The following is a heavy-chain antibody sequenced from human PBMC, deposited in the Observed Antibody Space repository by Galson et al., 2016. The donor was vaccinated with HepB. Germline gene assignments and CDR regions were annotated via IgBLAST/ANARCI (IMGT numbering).Heavy chain of an antibody. Sequence: SLRLSCAASEFTFSSYSMNWVRQAPGKGLEWVSSISSNSNYIYYADSVKGRFTISRDNAKNSLYLQMNSLRVEDTAVYYCARDPYSMRVDFNDAFDIWGQGTTVTVSS. V-gene: IGHV3-21*06. CDR2: ISSNSNYI. CDR1: EFTFSSYS. D-gene: IGHD2/OR15-2a*01. J-gene: IGHJ3*02. CDR3: ARDPYSMRVDFNDAFDI.